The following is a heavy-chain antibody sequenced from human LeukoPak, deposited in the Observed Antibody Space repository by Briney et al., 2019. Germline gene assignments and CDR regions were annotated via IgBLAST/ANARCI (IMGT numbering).Heavy chain of an antibody. V-gene: IGHV4-59*01. J-gene: IGHJ3*02. CDR3: ARVRQQVVHDAFDI. CDR2: IYYSGST. D-gene: IGHD6-13*01. CDR1: GGSMSRYY. Sequence: SETLSLTCTVSGGSMSRYYWGWLRQPPGKGLEWIGYIYYSGSTNYNPSLKSRVTISVDTSKNLFSLKLSSVTAADTAVYYCARVRQQVVHDAFDIWGQGTMVIVSS.